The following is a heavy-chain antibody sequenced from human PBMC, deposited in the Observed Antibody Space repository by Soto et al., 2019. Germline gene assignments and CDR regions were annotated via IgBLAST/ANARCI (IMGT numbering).Heavy chain of an antibody. J-gene: IGHJ6*03. CDR1: GFTFSNFA. V-gene: IGHV3-23*01. Sequence: GSLRLSCAASGFTFSNFAMSWVRHAPGKGLEWVSEISGSTGTTYYADSVKGRFIISRGNSKNTLHLQMNSLRAEDTAVYYCAKDTSSSPYYMDVWGKGTTLTVYS. D-gene: IGHD2-2*01. CDR2: ISGSTGTT. CDR3: AKDTSSSPYYMDV.